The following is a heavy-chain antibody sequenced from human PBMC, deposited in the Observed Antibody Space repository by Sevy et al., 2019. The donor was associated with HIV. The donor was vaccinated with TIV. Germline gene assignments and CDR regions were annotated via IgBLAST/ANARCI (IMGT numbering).Heavy chain of an antibody. D-gene: IGHD4-4*01. J-gene: IGHJ4*02. CDR1: AFTFSSYW. Sequence: GGSLRLSCAASAFTFSSYWMSWVRQAPGKGLEWVANIKQDGSEKYYVDSVKGRFTISRDNAKNSLYLQMNSLRAEDTAVYYCARWTTVRGGFDYWGQGTLVTVSS. CDR3: ARWTTVRGGFDY. V-gene: IGHV3-7*01. CDR2: IKQDGSEK.